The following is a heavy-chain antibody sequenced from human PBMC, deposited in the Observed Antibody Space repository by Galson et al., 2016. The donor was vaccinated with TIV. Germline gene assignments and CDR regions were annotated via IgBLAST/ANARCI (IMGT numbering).Heavy chain of an antibody. V-gene: IGHV3-21*01. CDR1: GFTFSSYT. J-gene: IGHJ6*02. Sequence: SLRLSCAASGFTFSSYTMTWVRQAPGKGLEWVSSIRSSSSYKSYADSVKGRFTISRDNAKNSLYLQMNSLRAEDTAVYYCASDIFPYYGMDVWGQGTTVTVSS. CDR2: IRSSSSYK. CDR3: ASDIFPYYGMDV. D-gene: IGHD2-21*01.